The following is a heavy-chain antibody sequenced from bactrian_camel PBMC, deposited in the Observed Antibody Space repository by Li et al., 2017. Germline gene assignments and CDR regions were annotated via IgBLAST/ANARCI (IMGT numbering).Heavy chain of an antibody. Sequence: VQLVESGGGLVQPGGSLRLSCTASGFIFKNYDMSWVRQAPGKGLDWVSAITSGGGSSYYADSVKGRFTISRDNAKNTLYLQLNSLKAEDTAMYYCACETGGTYRLGLNVRGQGTQVTVS. CDR2: ITSGGGSS. CDR1: GFIFKNYD. V-gene: IGHV3S40*01. CDR3: ACETGGTYRLGLNV. J-gene: IGHJ4*01. D-gene: IGHD7*01.